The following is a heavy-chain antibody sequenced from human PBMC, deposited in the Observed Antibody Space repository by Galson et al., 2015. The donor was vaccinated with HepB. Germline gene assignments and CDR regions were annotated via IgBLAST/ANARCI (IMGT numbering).Heavy chain of an antibody. J-gene: IGHJ6*02. CDR1: GISVSSNY. D-gene: IGHD2-15*01. CDR2: IYSDGDT. CDR3: ARDQAFIVGSGMDV. V-gene: IGHV3-53*01. Sequence: SLRLSCAASGISVSSNYMTWVRLAPGKGLEWVSVIYSDGDTYYADSVKGRFTISRDNVNNTVHLQMNSLRAEDTAVYYCARDQAFIVGSGMDVWGQGTTVTVSS.